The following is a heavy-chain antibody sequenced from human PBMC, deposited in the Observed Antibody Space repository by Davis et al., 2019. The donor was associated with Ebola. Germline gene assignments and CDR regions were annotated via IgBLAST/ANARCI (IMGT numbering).Heavy chain of an antibody. CDR1: GFSFSTYT. V-gene: IGHV3-21*04. J-gene: IGHJ6*04. D-gene: IGHD3-3*01. Sequence: GGSLRLSCAASGFSFSTYTMNWVRQAPGKGLEWVSYISSGSTYIQYAGSVKGRFTVSRDNSKKTMYLQMNSLRAEDTAVYYCARSGLSFGVVKYHYGMDVWGKGTTVTVSS. CDR3: ARSGLSFGVVKYHYGMDV. CDR2: ISSGSTYI.